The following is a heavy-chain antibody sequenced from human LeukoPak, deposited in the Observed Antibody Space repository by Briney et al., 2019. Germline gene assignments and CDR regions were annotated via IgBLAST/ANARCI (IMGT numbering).Heavy chain of an antibody. V-gene: IGHV1-69*13. D-gene: IGHD2-8*01. Sequence: ASVKVSCKASGGTFSSYAISWVRQAPGQGLEWMGGIIPIFGTANYAQKFQGRVTITADESTSTAYMELSSLRSEDTAVYYCARELEMAYHLDYWGQGSLVTVSS. CDR2: IIPIFGTA. CDR3: ARELEMAYHLDY. CDR1: GGTFSSYA. J-gene: IGHJ4*02.